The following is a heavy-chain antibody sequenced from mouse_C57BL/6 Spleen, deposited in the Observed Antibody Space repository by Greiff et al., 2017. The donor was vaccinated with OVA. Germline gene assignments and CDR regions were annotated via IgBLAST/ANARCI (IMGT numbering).Heavy chain of an antibody. CDR1: GYTFTGYW. J-gene: IGHJ3*01. D-gene: IGHD2-2*01. CDR3: ARLGYDEGKFAY. V-gene: IGHV1-9*01. Sequence: SGAELMKPGASVKLSCKATGYTFTGYWIEWVKQRPGHGLEWIGEILPGSGSTNYNEKFKGKATFTADTSSNTAYMQISSLTTEDSAIYYCARLGYDEGKFAYWGQGTLVTVSA. CDR2: ILPGSGST.